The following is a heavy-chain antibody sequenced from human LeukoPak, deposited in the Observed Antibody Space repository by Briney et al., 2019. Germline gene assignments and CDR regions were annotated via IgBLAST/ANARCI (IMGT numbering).Heavy chain of an antibody. Sequence: PSETLSLTCTVSGGSISSGSYYWSWIRQPAGKGLEWIGRIYTSGSTNYNPSLKSRVTISVDTSKNQFSLKLSSVTAADAAVYYCARDGSYYDSSGYYTYYFDYWGQGTLVTVSS. CDR2: IYTSGST. D-gene: IGHD3-22*01. J-gene: IGHJ4*02. CDR1: GGSISSGSYY. CDR3: ARDGSYYDSSGYYTYYFDY. V-gene: IGHV4-61*02.